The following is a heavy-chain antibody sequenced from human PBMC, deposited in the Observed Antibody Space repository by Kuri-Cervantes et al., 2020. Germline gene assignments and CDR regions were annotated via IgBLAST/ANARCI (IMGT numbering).Heavy chain of an antibody. CDR3: ARRAVVVGGFDY. D-gene: IGHD2-15*01. CDR2: IYHGGTT. Sequence: SETLSLTCAVSGYSISSGSYWGWIRQPPGKGLEWIGAIYHGGTTYYNPSLKSRVTISGDTSKNQFSLRLNSVTAADTAVYYCARRAVVVGGFDYWGQGTLVTVSS. J-gene: IGHJ4*02. V-gene: IGHV4-38-2*01. CDR1: GYSISSGSY.